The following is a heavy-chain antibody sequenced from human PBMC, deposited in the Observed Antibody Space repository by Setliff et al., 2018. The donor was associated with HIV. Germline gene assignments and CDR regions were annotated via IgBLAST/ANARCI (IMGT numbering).Heavy chain of an antibody. D-gene: IGHD5-18*01. CDR1: GFTFSHYA. V-gene: IGHV3-9*01. CDR3: AKDRWFSRGYSTTWVEGPFDY. Sequence: PGGSLRLSCVVSGFTFSHYAMHWVRQAPGKGLEWVSGINWSSRNMGYADSVKGRFTISRDNAKSFLYLQMDSLRAEDTALYYCAKDRWFSRGYSTTWVEGPFDYWGQGTLVTVSS. CDR2: INWSSRNM. J-gene: IGHJ4*02.